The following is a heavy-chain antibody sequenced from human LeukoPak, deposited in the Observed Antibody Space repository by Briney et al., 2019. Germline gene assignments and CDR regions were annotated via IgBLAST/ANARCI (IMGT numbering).Heavy chain of an antibody. J-gene: IGHJ5*02. D-gene: IGHD2-15*01. CDR3: ARDLQGYCSGGSCYSGRFDP. Sequence: PGGSLRLPCAASGFTFSSYWMHWVRQAPGKGLVWVSRINSDGSSTSYADSVKGRFTISRDNAKNTLYLQMNSLRAEDTAVYYCARDLQGYCSGGSCYSGRFDPWGQGTLVTVSS. CDR1: GFTFSSYW. V-gene: IGHV3-74*01. CDR2: INSDGSST.